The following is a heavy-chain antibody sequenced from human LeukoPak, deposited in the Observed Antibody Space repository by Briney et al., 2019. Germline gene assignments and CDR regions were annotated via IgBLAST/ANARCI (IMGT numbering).Heavy chain of an antibody. D-gene: IGHD1-1*01. J-gene: IGHJ4*02. CDR3: TIDKSWNLPH. CDR2: IKPDGSEK. V-gene: IGHV3-7*01. Sequence: GGSLRLSCAASGFTLSSDWMTWVRQAPGKGLEWVATIKPDGSEKYYVDSLKGRFTISRDNARNSLYLQMNSLRVEDTAVYYCTIDKSWNLPHWGRGTLVTVSS. CDR1: GFTLSSDW.